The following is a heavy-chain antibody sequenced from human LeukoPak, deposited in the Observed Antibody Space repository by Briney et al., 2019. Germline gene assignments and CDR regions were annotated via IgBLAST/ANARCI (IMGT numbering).Heavy chain of an antibody. V-gene: IGHV3-30*14. J-gene: IGHJ4*02. CDR3: ARAPPLGSGRPPNFFDY. CDR1: GFTFYDYA. CDR2: IPHDGGNI. Sequence: PGGSLRLSCIPSGFTFYDYAFHWVRQAPAKGLYWVARIPHDGGNIYYADSVKGRFTISRDNSNNPPYLQLDSLTPEDTAVYSSARAPPLGSGRPPNFFDYWGQGPLVTVSS. D-gene: IGHD6-19*01.